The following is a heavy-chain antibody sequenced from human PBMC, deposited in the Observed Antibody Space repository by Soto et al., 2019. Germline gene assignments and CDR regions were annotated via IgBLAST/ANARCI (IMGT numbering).Heavy chain of an antibody. V-gene: IGHV3-7*01. CDR3: VCGGNFFIY. D-gene: IGHD3-16*01. CDR2: MDQDGSER. CDR1: GFTFSTYW. Sequence: EVQLVESGGGLVQPVGSLRLSCAASGFTFSTYWMIWVRQPPGKGLEWVANMDQDGSERYYVDSVRGRFTVSRDNAKNSLYLQMNSLRAEDTAVYYCVCGGNFFIYWGQGTLVTVSP. J-gene: IGHJ4*02.